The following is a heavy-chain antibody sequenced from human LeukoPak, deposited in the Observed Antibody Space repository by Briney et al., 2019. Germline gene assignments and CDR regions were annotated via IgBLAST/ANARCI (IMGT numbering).Heavy chain of an antibody. J-gene: IGHJ6*02. CDR1: GGSFRGYY. CDR3: ARGVAAAGTNGYYYGMDD. D-gene: IGHD6-13*01. V-gene: IGHV4-34*01. Sequence: SETLSLTCAVYGGSFRGYYWSWIRQPPGKGLEWIGEINHSGSTNYNPSLKSRVTISVDTSKNQFSLKLSSVTAADTAVYYCARGVAAAGTNGYYYGMDDWGQGTTVTVSS. CDR2: INHSGST.